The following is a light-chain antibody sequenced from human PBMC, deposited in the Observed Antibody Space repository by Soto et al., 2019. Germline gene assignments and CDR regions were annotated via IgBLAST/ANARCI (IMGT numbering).Light chain of an antibody. J-gene: IGLJ2*01. CDR1: SSDVGGYDY. CDR3: TSYSSSSTRVV. Sequence: QSALTQPASVSGSPGQSITISCTGTSSDVGGYDYVSWYQQHPDKAPKLMIYEVSNRPSGVSNRFSGSKSANTASLTISGLQAEDEADYYCTSYSSSSTRVVFGGGTKVTVL. V-gene: IGLV2-14*01. CDR2: EVS.